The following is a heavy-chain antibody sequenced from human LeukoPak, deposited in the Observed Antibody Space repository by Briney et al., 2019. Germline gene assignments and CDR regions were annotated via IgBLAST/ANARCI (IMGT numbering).Heavy chain of an antibody. Sequence: GRSLRLSCTASGFTFGDYAMSWFRQAPGKGLEWVGFIRSKAYGGTTEYAASVKGRFTISRDDSKSIAYLQMNSLKTEDTAVYYCSRDREYYYDSSGYYGYWGQGTLVTVSS. CDR1: GFTFGDYA. D-gene: IGHD3-22*01. J-gene: IGHJ4*02. V-gene: IGHV3-49*03. CDR2: IRSKAYGGTT. CDR3: SRDREYYYDSSGYYGY.